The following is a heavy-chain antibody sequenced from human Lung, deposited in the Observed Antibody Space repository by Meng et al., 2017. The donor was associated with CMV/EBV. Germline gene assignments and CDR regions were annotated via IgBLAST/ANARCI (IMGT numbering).Heavy chain of an antibody. D-gene: IGHD3-3*01. CDR2: INHSGST. Sequence: ESLKISCAVYGGSFSGYYWSWIRQPPGKGLEWIGEINHSGSTNYNPSLKSRVTISVDTSKNQFSLKLSSVTAADTAVYYCARGGFTYDFWSGYDFDYWGQGTLVTVSS. V-gene: IGHV4-34*01. J-gene: IGHJ4*02. CDR3: ARGGFTYDFWSGYDFDY. CDR1: GGSFSGYY.